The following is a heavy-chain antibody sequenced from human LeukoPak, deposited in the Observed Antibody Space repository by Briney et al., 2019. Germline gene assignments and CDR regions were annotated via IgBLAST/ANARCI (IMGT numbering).Heavy chain of an antibody. V-gene: IGHV1-18*01. CDR1: GYTFTSYG. Sequence: ASVKVSCKASGYTFTSYGISWVRQAPGQGLEWMGWISAYNGNTNYAQKLQGRVTMTRNTSISTAYMELSSLRSEDTAVYYCARGYHQLVRTNHYWGQGTLVTVSS. D-gene: IGHD2-2*01. CDR2: ISAYNGNT. J-gene: IGHJ4*02. CDR3: ARGYHQLVRTNHY.